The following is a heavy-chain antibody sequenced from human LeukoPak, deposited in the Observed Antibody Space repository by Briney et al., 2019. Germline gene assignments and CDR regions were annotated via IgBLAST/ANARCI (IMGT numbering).Heavy chain of an antibody. CDR1: GGSISSYY. Sequence: SETLSLTCTVSGGSISSYYWNWIRQAPGKGLEWIGYIDYSGSTNYNPSLKSRVTISVDTSKNQFSLKLSSVTAADTAVYYCARLVHCSGGSCYSAGGRDWFDPWGQGTLVTVSS. CDR2: IDYSGST. J-gene: IGHJ5*02. CDR3: ARLVHCSGGSCYSAGGRDWFDP. V-gene: IGHV4-59*08. D-gene: IGHD2-15*01.